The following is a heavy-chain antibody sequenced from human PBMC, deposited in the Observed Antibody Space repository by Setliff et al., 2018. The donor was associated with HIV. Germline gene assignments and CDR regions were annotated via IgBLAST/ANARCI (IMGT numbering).Heavy chain of an antibody. CDR3: ARGQTTGEY. V-gene: IGHV3-23*01. Sequence: GGSLRLSCAASGFTFSNYAMSWVRQAPGKGLEWVSVISGSGGSTYVADSVKGRFTIPRDNAKNSLYVQMNSLRAEDTAVYYCARGQTTGEYWGQGTLVTVSS. CDR1: GFTFSNYA. CDR2: ISGSGGST. D-gene: IGHD4-17*01. J-gene: IGHJ4*02.